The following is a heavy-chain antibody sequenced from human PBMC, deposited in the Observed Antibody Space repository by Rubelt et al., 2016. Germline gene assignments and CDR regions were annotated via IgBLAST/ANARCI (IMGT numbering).Heavy chain of an antibody. CDR3: ARHYNWDYDAFGDMGV. D-gene: IGHD1-7*01. J-gene: IGHJ6*02. CDR1: GAPITSGGYS. V-gene: IGHV4-30-2*03. Sequence: QLQLQESGSGLVKPSQTLSLTCTVSGAPITSGGYSWSWIRQPPGKGLEWIGSISNGGRTNYSPSLKSRVTISRDTSKTQNSLMRTSVTATVTAVYYGARHYNWDYDAFGDMGVWGQGTTVTVSS. CDR2: ISNGGRT.